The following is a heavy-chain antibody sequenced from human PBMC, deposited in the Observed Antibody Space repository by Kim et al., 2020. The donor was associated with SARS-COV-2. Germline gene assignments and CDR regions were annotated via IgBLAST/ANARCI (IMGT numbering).Heavy chain of an antibody. CDR3: AREEFATAASWTETDPPGEPYCQR. D-gene: IGHD3-16*01. J-gene: IGHJ1*01. V-gene: IGHV1-2*05. CDR1: GYTFTGHY. Sequence: ASVKVSCKASGYTFTGHYMHWVRQAPGQGLEWMGRINPNSGGTNYAQKLQGRVTMTRNTSISTAYMELSRLRSDDTVVYYCAREEFATAASWTETDPPGEPYCQRWGQRTLVTVSS. CDR2: INPNSGGT.